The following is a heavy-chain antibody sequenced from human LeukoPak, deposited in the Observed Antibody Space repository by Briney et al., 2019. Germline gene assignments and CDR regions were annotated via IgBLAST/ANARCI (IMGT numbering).Heavy chain of an antibody. J-gene: IGHJ4*02. CDR3: AREGSSYAPSGPFYFDY. D-gene: IGHD1-26*01. CDR2: ISSSGSTK. V-gene: IGHV3-48*03. Sequence: GGSLRLSCAASGFTFSSSDMNWVRQAPGKGLEWVSYISSSGSTKNYADSVKGRFTIYRDNAKKSLYLQMNSLRAEDTAVYYCAREGSSYAPSGPFYFDYWGQGTLVTVSS. CDR1: GFTFSSSD.